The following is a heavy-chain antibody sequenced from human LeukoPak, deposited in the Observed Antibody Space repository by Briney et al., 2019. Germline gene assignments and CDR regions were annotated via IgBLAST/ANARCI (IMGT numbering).Heavy chain of an antibody. Sequence: PGGSLRLSCAASGFTFSSYSMNWVRQAPGKGLEWVSSISSSSSYIYYADSVKGRFTISRDNAKNSLYLQMNSLRAEDTAVYYCANHELRAEYFQHWGQGTLVTVSS. J-gene: IGHJ1*01. CDR2: ISSSSSYI. D-gene: IGHD1-26*01. CDR1: GFTFSSYS. V-gene: IGHV3-21*01. CDR3: ANHELRAEYFQH.